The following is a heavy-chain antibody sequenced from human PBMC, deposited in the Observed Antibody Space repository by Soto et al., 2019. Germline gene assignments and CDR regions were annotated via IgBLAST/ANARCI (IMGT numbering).Heavy chain of an antibody. CDR1: GGAISSSSYY. CDR3: ARQSPDYLGSVGWFDP. J-gene: IGHJ5*02. D-gene: IGHD1-26*01. V-gene: IGHV4-39*01. CDR2: IYYSGTT. Sequence: PSETLSLTCTVPGGAISSSSYYWVGIRQPPGKGLEWIGSIYYSGTTYYNPSLKSRVTISVDTSKNQFSLKLRSVTAADTAVYYCARQSPDYLGSVGWFDPWGQGTLVTVPS.